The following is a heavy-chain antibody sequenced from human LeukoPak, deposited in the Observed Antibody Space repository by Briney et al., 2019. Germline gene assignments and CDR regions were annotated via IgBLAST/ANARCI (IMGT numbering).Heavy chain of an antibody. CDR1: GFTFSDYY. D-gene: IGHD6-19*01. Sequence: PGGSPRLSCAASGFTFSDYYMIWIRQAPGKGLEWVSYISSSSSRTNYADSVKGRFTISRDNAKNSLYLQMYSLRAEDTAVYYCAKERRTGSGAAFDYWGPGTLVTVSS. V-gene: IGHV3-11*06. J-gene: IGHJ4*02. CDR2: ISSSSSRT. CDR3: AKERRTGSGAAFDY.